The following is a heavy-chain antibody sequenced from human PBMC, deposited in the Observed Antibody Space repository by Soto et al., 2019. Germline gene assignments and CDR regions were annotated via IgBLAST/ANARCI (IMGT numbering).Heavy chain of an antibody. V-gene: IGHV1-3*01. CDR2: INAGNGNT. D-gene: IGHD2-15*01. CDR1: GYTFTSYA. Sequence: ASVKVSCKASGYTFTSYAMHWVRQAPGQRLEWMGWINAGNGNTKYSQKFQGRVTITRDTSASTAYMELSSLRSEDTAVYYCAGSMVAAILDHYFDYWGQGTLVTVSS. J-gene: IGHJ4*02. CDR3: AGSMVAAILDHYFDY.